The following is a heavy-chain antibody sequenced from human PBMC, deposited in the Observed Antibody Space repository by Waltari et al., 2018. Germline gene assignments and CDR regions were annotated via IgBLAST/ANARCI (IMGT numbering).Heavy chain of an antibody. Sequence: QVQLQQGGAGLLQPSETLALTCALYRRSSRGYWSWIRQSPGKGLEWIGEINNRLSTNYNPSLKSRVTISRDASKNQISLKLTSVTAADTAVYYCARNGFYCIDYWGQGTLVTVSS. CDR2: INNRLST. V-gene: IGHV4-34*01. J-gene: IGHJ4*02. CDR1: RRSSRGY. D-gene: IGHD2-15*01. CDR3: ARNGFYCIDY.